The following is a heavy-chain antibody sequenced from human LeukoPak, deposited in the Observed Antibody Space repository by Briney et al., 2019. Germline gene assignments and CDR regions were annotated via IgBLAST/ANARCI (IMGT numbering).Heavy chain of an antibody. J-gene: IGHJ4*02. CDR3: ARGGSSWFFDY. V-gene: IGHV3-30-3*01. Sequence: GGSLRLSCAASGFTFSSYAMNWVRQAPGKGLEWVALISYDGNNKYYADSVKGRFTISRDNSKKTLYLQMNSLRAEDTALYYCARGGSSWFFDYWGQGTLVTVSS. CDR1: GFTFSSYA. CDR2: ISYDGNNK. D-gene: IGHD6-13*01.